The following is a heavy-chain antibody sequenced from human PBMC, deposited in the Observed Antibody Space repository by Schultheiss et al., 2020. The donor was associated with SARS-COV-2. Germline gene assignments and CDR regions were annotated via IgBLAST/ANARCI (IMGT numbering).Heavy chain of an antibody. V-gene: IGHV3-21*01. CDR1: GFTFSNSW. CDR3: ARDQAIVAAGTGTFVEYFDD. CDR2: ITTTGRQI. J-gene: IGHJ4*02. D-gene: IGHD6-13*01. Sequence: GGSLRLSCAASGFTFSNSWMHWVRQAPGRGLEWVSSITTTGRQIDYADSVKGRFTISRDNAKNSLYLQMNSLRVEDTAVYYCARDQAIVAAGTGTFVEYFDDWGQGTLVTVSS.